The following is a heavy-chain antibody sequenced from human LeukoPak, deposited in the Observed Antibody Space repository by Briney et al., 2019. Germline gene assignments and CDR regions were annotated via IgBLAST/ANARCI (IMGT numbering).Heavy chain of an antibody. CDR3: ARERCSSTSCYLVY. CDR2: INPNSGGT. D-gene: IGHD2-2*01. J-gene: IGHJ4*02. CDR1: GYTFTGYY. V-gene: IGHV1-2*02. Sequence: ASVKVSCKASGYTFTGYYMHWVRQAPGQGLEWMGWINPNSGGTNYAQKFQGRVTMTRDTSISTAYMELSRLRSDDTAVYYCARERCSSTSCYLVYWGQGTLVTVSS.